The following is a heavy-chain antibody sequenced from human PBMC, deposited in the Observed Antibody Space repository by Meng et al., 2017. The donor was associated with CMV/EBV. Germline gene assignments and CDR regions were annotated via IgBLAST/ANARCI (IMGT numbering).Heavy chain of an antibody. D-gene: IGHD3-16*01. J-gene: IGHJ3*02. V-gene: IGHV1-2*02. CDR1: GYTFTGYY. CDR2: INPNSGGT. CDR3: ARDLGNLGAFDI. Sequence: ASVKVSCKASGYTFTGYYMHWVRQAPGQGLEWMGWINPNSGGTNYAQKFQGRVTMTRDTSISPAYMELSRLRSDDTAVYYCARDLGNLGAFDIWGQGTMVTVSS.